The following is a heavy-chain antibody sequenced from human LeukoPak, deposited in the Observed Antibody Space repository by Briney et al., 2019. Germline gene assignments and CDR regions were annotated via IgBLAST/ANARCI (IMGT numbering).Heavy chain of an antibody. CDR3: AREGQVWSHYYYYYMDV. CDR1: GYTFTSYY. Sequence: ASLKVSCKASGYTFTSYYIHWVRQAPGQGLEWMGIINPSDGGTTYAQNFQGRVTMTSDMSTSTLYMDLSSLRSDDTAVYYCAREGQVWSHYYYYYMDVWGKGTTVTVSS. J-gene: IGHJ6*03. D-gene: IGHD5-18*01. V-gene: IGHV1-46*01. CDR2: INPSDGGT.